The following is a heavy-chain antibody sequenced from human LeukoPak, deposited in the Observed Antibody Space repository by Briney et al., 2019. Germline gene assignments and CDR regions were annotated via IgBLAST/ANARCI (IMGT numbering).Heavy chain of an antibody. CDR3: ARAGNAGGYSSRDWFDP. CDR2: IIPIFGTA. J-gene: IGHJ5*02. V-gene: IGHV1-69*13. D-gene: IGHD5-18*01. Sequence: SVTVSYKASGGTFSSYAISWVRQAPGQGLEWMGGIIPIFGTANYAQKFQGRVTITADESTSTAYMELSSLRSEDTAVYYCARAGNAGGYSSRDWFDPWGQGTLVTVSS. CDR1: GGTFSSYA.